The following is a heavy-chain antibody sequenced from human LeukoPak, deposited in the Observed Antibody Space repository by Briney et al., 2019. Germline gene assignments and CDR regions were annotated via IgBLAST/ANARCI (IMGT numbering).Heavy chain of an antibody. CDR3: ARTTTVTTVPDY. D-gene: IGHD4-17*01. CDR1: GFTFSSYA. V-gene: IGHV3-30*04. J-gene: IGHJ4*02. Sequence: GRSLRLSCAASGFTFSSYAMHWVHQAPGKGLEWVAVISYDGSNKYYADSVKGRFTISRDNSKNTLYLQMNSLRAEDTAVYYCARTTTVTTVPDYWGQGTLVTVSS. CDR2: ISYDGSNK.